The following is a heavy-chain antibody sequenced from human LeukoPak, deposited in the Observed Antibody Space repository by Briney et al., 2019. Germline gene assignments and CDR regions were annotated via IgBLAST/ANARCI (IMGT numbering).Heavy chain of an antibody. CDR3: ARALSRGYYGSGSYSH. CDR2: INQSGST. V-gene: IGHV4-34*01. Sequence: SETLSLTCAVYGGSFSGYYWSWIRQPPKKGLEWIGEINQSGSTNYNPSLKSRVTISVDTSKNQFSLKLSSVTAADTAVYYCARALSRGYYGSGSYSHWGQGTLVTVSS. CDR1: GGSFSGYY. D-gene: IGHD3-10*01. J-gene: IGHJ4*02.